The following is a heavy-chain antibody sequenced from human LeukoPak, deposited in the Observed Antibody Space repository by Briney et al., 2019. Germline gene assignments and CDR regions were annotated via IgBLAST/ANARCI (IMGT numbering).Heavy chain of an antibody. D-gene: IGHD6-13*01. CDR2: ISSSSSYI. Sequence: GGSLRLSCAASGFTFSSYSMNWVRQAPGKGLEWVSYISSSSSYIYYADSVKGRFTISRDNAKNSLYLQMNSLRAEDTAVYYCARDGYSSSWYGLDWGQGTLVTVSS. J-gene: IGHJ4*02. CDR3: ARDGYSSSWYGLD. CDR1: GFTFSSYS. V-gene: IGHV3-21*05.